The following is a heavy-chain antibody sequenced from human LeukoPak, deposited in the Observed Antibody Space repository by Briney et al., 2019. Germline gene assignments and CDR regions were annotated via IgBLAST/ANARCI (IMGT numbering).Heavy chain of an antibody. CDR2: ISAYNGNT. Sequence: ASVKVSCKASGYTFTSYGICWVRQAPGQGLEWMGWISAYNGNTNYAQKLQGRVTMTTDTSTSTAYTELRSLRSDDTAVYYCARVEAGGSYFDYWGPGTLVTVSS. CDR3: ARVEAGGSYFDY. CDR1: GYTFTSYG. D-gene: IGHD1-26*01. V-gene: IGHV1-18*01. J-gene: IGHJ4*02.